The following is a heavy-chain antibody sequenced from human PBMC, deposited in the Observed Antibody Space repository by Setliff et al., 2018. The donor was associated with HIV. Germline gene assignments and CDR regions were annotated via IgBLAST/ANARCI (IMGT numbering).Heavy chain of an antibody. J-gene: IGHJ6*03. CDR2: INHSGST. V-gene: IGHV4-34*01. D-gene: IGHD6-13*01. CDR3: ARPRDAPGSSWIYYYSYMDV. CDR1: GGSFSGYY. Sequence: SETLSLTCAVYGGSFSGYYWSWIRQSPGKGREWLGEINHSGSTNYNPSLKSRVTILGDTSKNQFSLKLSSVTAADRAVYYCARPRDAPGSSWIYYYSYMDVWGKGTTVTVSS.